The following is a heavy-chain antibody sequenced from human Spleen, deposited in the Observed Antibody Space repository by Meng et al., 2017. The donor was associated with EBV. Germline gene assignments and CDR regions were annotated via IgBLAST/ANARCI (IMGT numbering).Heavy chain of an antibody. Sequence: QVPLQQVGAGLLTASESLSLTCAVYGGSFSSYSWTWIRQPPGKGLEWIGEVSHSGSTKYNPSLKNGVTISVDTSRNQFSLKVPSVTAADTAVYYCARGIAGYTSSWWFDPWGQGTLVTVSS. CDR3: ARGIAGYTSSWWFDP. CDR1: GGSFSSYS. CDR2: VSHSGST. D-gene: IGHD6-13*01. J-gene: IGHJ5*02. V-gene: IGHV4-34*01.